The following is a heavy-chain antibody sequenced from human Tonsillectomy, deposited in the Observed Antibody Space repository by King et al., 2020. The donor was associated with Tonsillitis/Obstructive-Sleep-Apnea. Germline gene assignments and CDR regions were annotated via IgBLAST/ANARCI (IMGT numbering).Heavy chain of an antibody. J-gene: IGHJ4*02. Sequence: VQRVESGGGMVKPGGSMRLSGVASGFTFSNYSVNWVSQAPRKGLEWVASIDSSSRYIYYADSVRGRFTISRDNAKNSLLLQMNSLRADDTAVYYCATHSSDWTYFDYWGQGTLVTVSS. CDR2: IDSSSRYI. CDR1: GFTFSNYS. V-gene: IGHV3-21*06. CDR3: ATHSSDWTYFDY. D-gene: IGHD6-25*01.